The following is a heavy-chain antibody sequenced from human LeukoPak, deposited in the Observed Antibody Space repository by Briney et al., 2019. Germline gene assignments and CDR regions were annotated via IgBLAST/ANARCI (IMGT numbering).Heavy chain of an antibody. D-gene: IGHD7-27*01. Sequence: GGSLRLSCAASGFTFTNSGMHWVRQAPGKGLEWVAFIRFDGSNIYYADSVKGRFTISRDNSKNTLYLQTSSLRPEDTALYYCATDPYTNTWGAFDIWGQGTMVTVSS. CDR1: GFTFTNSG. CDR3: ATDPYTNTWGAFDI. V-gene: IGHV3-30*02. CDR2: IRFDGSNI. J-gene: IGHJ3*02.